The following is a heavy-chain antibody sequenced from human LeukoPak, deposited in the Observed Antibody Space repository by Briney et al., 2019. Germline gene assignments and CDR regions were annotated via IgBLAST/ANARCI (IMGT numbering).Heavy chain of an antibody. CDR1: GYTFTSYY. CDR2: INPDSGGT. V-gene: IGHV1-2*02. J-gene: IGHJ6*02. Sequence: ASVKVSCKASGYTFTSYYLHWVRQAPGQGLGWMGWINPDSGGTNFAQKFQGRVTMTRDTSISTAYMELSSLRSDDTAVYYCARDLPARGYGMDVWGQGTTVTVSS. CDR3: ARDLPARGYGMDV. D-gene: IGHD1-26*01.